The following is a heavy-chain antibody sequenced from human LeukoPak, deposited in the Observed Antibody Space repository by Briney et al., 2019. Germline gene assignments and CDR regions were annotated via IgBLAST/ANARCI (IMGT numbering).Heavy chain of an antibody. CDR2: ISYDGSNK. V-gene: IGHV3-30*04. CDR1: GFTFSSYA. CDR3: AKDGYYYDSSGYYPIYYYYYMDV. D-gene: IGHD3-22*01. J-gene: IGHJ6*03. Sequence: GGSLRLSCAASGFTFSSYAMHWVRQAPGKGLEWVAVISYDGSNKYYADSVKGRFTISRDNSKNTLYLQMNSLRAEDTAVYYCAKDGYYYDSSGYYPIYYYYYMDVWGKGTTVTISS.